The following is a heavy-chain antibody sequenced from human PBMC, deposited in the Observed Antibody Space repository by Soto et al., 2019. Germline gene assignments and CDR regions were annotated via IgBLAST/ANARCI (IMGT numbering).Heavy chain of an antibody. V-gene: IGHV1-2*02. D-gene: IGHD5-12*01. CDR1: GYILSDYC. Sequence: ASVKVSCKSSGYILSDYCIHWVRQAPGQGLEWLGWMKPDDGGPNYSQNFQGRVIMTRDTSTDTDYMELTRLTSDDTAVYFCVRDLRRQWRRLDPESYTGMDVWGQGTTVTVSS. CDR2: MKPDDGGP. CDR3: VRDLRRQWRRLDPESYTGMDV. J-gene: IGHJ6*02.